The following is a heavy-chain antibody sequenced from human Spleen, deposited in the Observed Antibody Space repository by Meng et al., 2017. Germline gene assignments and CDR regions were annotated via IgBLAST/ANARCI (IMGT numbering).Heavy chain of an antibody. D-gene: IGHD3-10*01. CDR2: ISGSGSST. Sequence: GESLKISCAASGFTFNSYAMSWVRQAPGKGLEWVSTISGSGSSTYYTDSVKGRFTISSDTSKNTLYLQMNSLRAEDTAVYHCAKGRDFQWFEVFDPWGQGTQVTVSS. CDR3: AKGRDFQWFEVFDP. J-gene: IGHJ5*01. CDR1: GFTFNSYA. V-gene: IGHV3-23*01.